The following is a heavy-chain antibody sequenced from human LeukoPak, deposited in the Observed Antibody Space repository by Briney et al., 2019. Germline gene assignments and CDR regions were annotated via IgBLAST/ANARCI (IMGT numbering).Heavy chain of an antibody. CDR2: IYTSGRT. V-gene: IGHV4-61*02. CDR1: GGSISSASYY. CDR3: GRDIFYFDY. D-gene: IGHD2-15*01. J-gene: IGHJ4*02. Sequence: SETLSLTCTVSGGSISSASYYWSWIRQPAGKGLEWIGRIYTSGRTTYNPSLQSRVTISVDTSKKQVSLTLDSVTAADTATYYCGRDIFYFDYWGQGIQVTVSS.